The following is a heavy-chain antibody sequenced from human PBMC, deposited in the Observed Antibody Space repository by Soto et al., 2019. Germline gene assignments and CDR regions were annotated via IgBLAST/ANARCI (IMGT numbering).Heavy chain of an antibody. D-gene: IGHD4-4*01. CDR2: LYYRGNT. CDR1: GGSINSGGYS. J-gene: IGHJ6*02. Sequence: SETLYLTCTVSGGSINSGGYSWNWIRQHPGKGLEWLGYLYYRGNTYYNPSLKSRITISGDTSKNQFSLKLSSVTAADTAVYYCARDVTTRTSTYYYGMDVWGQGTMVTVSS. V-gene: IGHV4-31*03. CDR3: ARDVTTRTSTYYYGMDV.